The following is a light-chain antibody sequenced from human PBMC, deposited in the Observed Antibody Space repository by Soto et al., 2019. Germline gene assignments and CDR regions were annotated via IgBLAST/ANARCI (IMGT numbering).Light chain of an antibody. V-gene: IGLV2-11*01. CDR2: DVS. Sequence: QSVLTQPRSVSGSPGQSVTISCAGTSSGVGSYNYVSWYQQHPGKAPKLMIYDVSKRPSGVPDRFSGSKSGNTASLTISGLQAEDEADYYCCSYAGSYTLYVFGTGTKSPS. CDR1: SSGVGSYNY. CDR3: CSYAGSYTLYV. J-gene: IGLJ1*01.